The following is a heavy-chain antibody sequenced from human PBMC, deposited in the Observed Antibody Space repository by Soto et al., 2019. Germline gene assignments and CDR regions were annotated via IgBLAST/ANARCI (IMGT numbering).Heavy chain of an antibody. CDR1: GDSFSSNSAA. Sequence: SQALSLTCAISGDSFSSNSAAWNWIRQSPSRSLEWLGRTYYRSKWYNDYAVSVKSRITINPDTSKNQFSLQLNSVTPEGTVVYYCAREGITGTRSYWYFEPWGGGDLVTVCS. V-gene: IGHV6-1*01. CDR3: AREGITGTRSYWYFEP. CDR2: TYYRSKWYN. J-gene: IGHJ2*01. D-gene: IGHD1-7*01.